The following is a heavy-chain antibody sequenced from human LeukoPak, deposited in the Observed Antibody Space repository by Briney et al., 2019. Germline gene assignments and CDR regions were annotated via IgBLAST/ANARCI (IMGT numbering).Heavy chain of an antibody. CDR3: ARDRFHSGYDVPFDY. CDR1: GGSISSYY. V-gene: IGHV4-59*12. Sequence: SETLSLTCTVSGGSISSYYWSWIRQPPGKGPEWIGIIHHSGSTYYNPTLKSRVTISVDTSKNQVSLKLSSVTAADTAVYYCARDRFHSGYDVPFDYWGQGTLVTVSS. J-gene: IGHJ4*02. D-gene: IGHD5-12*01. CDR2: IHHSGST.